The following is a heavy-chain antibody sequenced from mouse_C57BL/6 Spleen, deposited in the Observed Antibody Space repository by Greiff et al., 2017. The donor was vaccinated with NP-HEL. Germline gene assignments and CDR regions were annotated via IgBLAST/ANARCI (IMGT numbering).Heavy chain of an antibody. CDR1: GYTFTSYT. D-gene: IGHD4-1*01. Sequence: QVQLKQSGAELARPGASVKMSCKASGYTFTSYTMHWVKQRPGQGLEWIGYINPSSGYTKYNQKFKDKATLTADKSSSTAYMQLSSLTSEDSAVYYCARSGWDSFFDYWGQGTTLTVSS. J-gene: IGHJ2*01. V-gene: IGHV1-4*01. CDR2: INPSSGYT. CDR3: ARSGWDSFFDY.